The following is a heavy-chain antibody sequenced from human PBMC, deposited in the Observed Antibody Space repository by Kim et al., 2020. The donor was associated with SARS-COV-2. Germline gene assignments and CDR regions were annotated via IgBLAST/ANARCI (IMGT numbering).Heavy chain of an antibody. CDR2: IIPIFGTA. CDR1: GGTFSSYA. Sequence: SVKVSCKASGGTFSSYAISWVRQAPGQGLEWMGGIIPIFGTANYAQKFQGRVTLTADESTSTAYMELSSLRSEDTAVYYCARDSGYGIAVAAGMDVWGQGTTVTVSS. D-gene: IGHD6-19*01. CDR3: ARDSGYGIAVAAGMDV. V-gene: IGHV1-69*13. J-gene: IGHJ6*02.